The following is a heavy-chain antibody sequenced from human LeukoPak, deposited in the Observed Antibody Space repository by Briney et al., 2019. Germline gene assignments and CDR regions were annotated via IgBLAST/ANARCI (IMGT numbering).Heavy chain of an antibody. V-gene: IGHV4-59*01. Sequence: SETLSLTCTVSGGSISSYYWSWIRQPPGKGLEWIGYIYYSGSTNYNPSLKSRVTISVDTSKNQFSLKLSSVTAADTAVYYCARGKGAAAGTGVFDYWGQGTLVTVSS. J-gene: IGHJ4*02. CDR3: ARGKGAAAGTGVFDY. CDR2: IYYSGST. CDR1: GGSISSYY. D-gene: IGHD6-13*01.